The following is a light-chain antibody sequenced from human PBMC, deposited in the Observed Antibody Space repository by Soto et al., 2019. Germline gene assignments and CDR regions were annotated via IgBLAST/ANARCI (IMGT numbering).Light chain of an antibody. CDR2: DAS. Sequence: DIQMTQSPCSLSASVGDRVTITCQASQDISNYLNWYQQKPGKAPKLLIYDASNLETGVPSRFSGNGSGTDFTFTISSLQPEDIATYYCQQYDNLPLTFGGGTKVEIK. CDR3: QQYDNLPLT. CDR1: QDISNY. J-gene: IGKJ4*01. V-gene: IGKV1-33*01.